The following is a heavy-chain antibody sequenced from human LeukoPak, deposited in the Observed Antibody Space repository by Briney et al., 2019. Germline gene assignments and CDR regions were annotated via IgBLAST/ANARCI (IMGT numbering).Heavy chain of an antibody. J-gene: IGHJ4*02. CDR2: ISSSSSTI. CDR3: ASFGGDSSGYYPPQFDY. D-gene: IGHD3-22*01. V-gene: IGHV3-48*02. CDR1: GFTFSSYS. Sequence: GGSLRLSCAASGFTFSSYSMNWVRQAPGKGLEWVSSISSSSSTIYYADSVKGRFTISRDNAKNSLYLQMNSLRDEDTAVYYCASFGGDSSGYYPPQFDYWGQGTLVTVSS.